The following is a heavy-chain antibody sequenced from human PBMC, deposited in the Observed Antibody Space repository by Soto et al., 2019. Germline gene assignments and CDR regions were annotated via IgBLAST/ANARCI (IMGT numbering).Heavy chain of an antibody. D-gene: IGHD3-10*01. CDR3: AKDHDYGSGSSYFDY. CDR1: GFTFSSYG. Sequence: PGGSLRLSCAASGFTFSSYGMHWVRQAPGKGLEWVAVISYDGSDKYYADSVKGRFTISRDNSKNTLYLQMNSLRAEDTAVYYCAKDHDYGSGSSYFDYWGQGTLVTVSS. J-gene: IGHJ4*02. V-gene: IGHV3-30*18. CDR2: ISYDGSDK.